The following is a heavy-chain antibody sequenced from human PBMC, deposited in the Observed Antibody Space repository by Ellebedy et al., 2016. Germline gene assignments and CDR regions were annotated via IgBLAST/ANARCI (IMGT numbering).Heavy chain of an antibody. CDR3: ARGGMQYFEY. V-gene: IGHV3-23*01. D-gene: IGHD3-16*01. CDR1: GFTFSDYA. Sequence: GGSLRLSCAASGFTFSDYAMNWVRQAPGKGLEWVSVISTSGGTTYYADSVKGRFTISRDNSKNTLYLQVNSLRAEDTAVYYCARGGMQYFEYWGQGTLVTVSS. CDR2: ISTSGGTT. J-gene: IGHJ4*02.